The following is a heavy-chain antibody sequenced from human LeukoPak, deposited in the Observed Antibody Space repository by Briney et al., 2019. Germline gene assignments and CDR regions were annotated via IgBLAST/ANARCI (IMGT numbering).Heavy chain of an antibody. CDR1: GFTFSSYW. CDR2: INTDGSST. D-gene: IGHD3-22*01. V-gene: IGHV3-74*01. Sequence: PGGPLRLSCAASGFTFSSYWMHWVRQAPGKGLVWVSRINTDGSSTSYADSVKGRFTISRDNAKNTLYLQMNSLRAEDTAVYYCARGRGEYYYDSSGFGGYWGQGTLVTVSS. CDR3: ARGRGEYYYDSSGFGGY. J-gene: IGHJ4*02.